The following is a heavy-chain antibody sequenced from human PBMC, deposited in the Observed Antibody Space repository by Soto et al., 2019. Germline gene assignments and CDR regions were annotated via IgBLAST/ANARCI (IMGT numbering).Heavy chain of an antibody. D-gene: IGHD3-10*01. CDR1: GFTFSSYA. CDR3: ARGGGSGSYPIYYFDY. Sequence: LRLSCAASGFTFSSYAMHWVRQAPGKGLEWVAVISYDGSNKYYADSVKGRFTISRDNSKNTLYLQMNSLRAEDAAVYYCARGGGSGSYPIYYFDYWGQRTLVTVSS. CDR2: ISYDGSNK. V-gene: IGHV3-30-3*01. J-gene: IGHJ4*02.